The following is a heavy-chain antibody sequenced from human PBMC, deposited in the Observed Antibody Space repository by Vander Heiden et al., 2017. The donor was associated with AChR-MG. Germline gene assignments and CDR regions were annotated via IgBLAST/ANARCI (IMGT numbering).Heavy chain of an antibody. V-gene: IGHV4-59*01. Sequence: QLQLQESGPGLVKPSETLSLTCIVSGGSMRSYYWSWLRQPPGKGLEWIGYIYYSGSTKYNPSLKSRVTMSVDTSKNQFSLRLSSVTAADTAVYYCVRGGDGWFDPWGQGTLV. J-gene: IGHJ5*02. CDR3: VRGGDGWFDP. D-gene: IGHD4-17*01. CDR1: GGSMRSYY. CDR2: IYYSGST.